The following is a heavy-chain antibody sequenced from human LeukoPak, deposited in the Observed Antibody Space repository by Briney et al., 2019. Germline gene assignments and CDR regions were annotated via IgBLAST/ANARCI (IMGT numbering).Heavy chain of an antibody. J-gene: IGHJ6*03. D-gene: IGHD2-2*01. Sequence: LPGGSLRLSCAASGSTFSSYEMNWVRQAPGKGLEWVSYISSSGSTIYYADSVKGRFTISRDNAKNSLYLQMNSLRAEDTAVYYCAKEGCSSTSCYARGYYYYYMDVWGKGTTVTISS. CDR1: GSTFSSYE. CDR2: ISSSGSTI. V-gene: IGHV3-48*03. CDR3: AKEGCSSTSCYARGYYYYYMDV.